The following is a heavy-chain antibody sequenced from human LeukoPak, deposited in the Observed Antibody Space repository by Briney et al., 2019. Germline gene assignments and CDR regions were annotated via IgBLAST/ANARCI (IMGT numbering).Heavy chain of an antibody. D-gene: IGHD3-3*01. V-gene: IGHV1-2*02. CDR2: ISPNSGGT. J-gene: IGHJ3*02. Sequence: GASVKVSCKASGYTFTGYYMHWVRQAPGQGLEWMGWISPNSGGTNYAQKFQGRVTMTRDTSISTAYMELSRLRSDDTAVYYCARDRIFGVVTPDAFDIWGQGTMVTVSS. CDR3: ARDRIFGVVTPDAFDI. CDR1: GYTFTGYY.